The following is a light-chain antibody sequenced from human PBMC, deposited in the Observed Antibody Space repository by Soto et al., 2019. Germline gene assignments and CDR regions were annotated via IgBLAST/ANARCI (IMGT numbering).Light chain of an antibody. J-gene: IGKJ1*01. Sequence: IVLIQSPAPLSLSPGERATLSCRASQSVSSYLAWYQQKPGQAPTLLIYDASNRAAGIPARFSGSGSGTEFTLTIRGLEPEDFALYYCQQCSDWPWTFGQGTNVDIQ. CDR1: QSVSSY. V-gene: IGKV3-11*01. CDR2: DAS. CDR3: QQCSDWPWT.